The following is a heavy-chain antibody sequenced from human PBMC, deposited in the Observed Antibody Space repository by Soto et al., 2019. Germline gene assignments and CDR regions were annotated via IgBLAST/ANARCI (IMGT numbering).Heavy chain of an antibody. CDR3: ARDKITGLFDY. V-gene: IGHV4-34*01. CDR1: GGSFSGYY. CDR2: INHSGST. D-gene: IGHD2-8*02. J-gene: IGHJ4*02. Sequence: QVQLQLWGAGLLKPSETLSLTCAVYGGSFSGYYWTWIRQPPGTGLEWIGEINHSGSTNYNPSLKSRVTISLDTSKNQFSLKLTSVTAADTAVYYCARDKITGLFDYWGQGTLVTVSS.